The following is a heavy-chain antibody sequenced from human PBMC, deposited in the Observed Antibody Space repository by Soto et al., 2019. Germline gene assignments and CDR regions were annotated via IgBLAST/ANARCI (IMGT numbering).Heavy chain of an antibody. CDR2: MKSNGAT. CDR1: GFTFNNAW. V-gene: IGHV3-15*01. CDR3: TADLSPPEGPSYPIDY. D-gene: IGHD1-26*01. Sequence: EVQLVESGGGLVTPGGSLRLSCVVSGFTFNNAWMNWVRQAPGKGLEWVGRMKSNGATDYAAFVKGRFTFSRDDSRGTLYLQMNSLGTEDTAVYYCTADLSPPEGPSYPIDYWGQGTLVTVSS. J-gene: IGHJ4*02.